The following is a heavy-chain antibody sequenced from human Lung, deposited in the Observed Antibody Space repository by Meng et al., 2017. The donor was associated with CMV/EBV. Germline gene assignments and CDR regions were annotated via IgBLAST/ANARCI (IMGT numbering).Heavy chain of an antibody. V-gene: IGHV4-38-2*02. J-gene: IGHJ4*01. CDR2: VYKSGTT. CDR1: GYSINSGYY. CDR3: ARGFHRTVDY. Sequence: SETLSLTCTVSGYSINSGYYWGWIRQPPGKGLEWIGSVYKSGTTYYKPSLKSRVTISLETSKNQFSLKLSSVTAADTAVYYCARGFHRTVDYWGHGTLVTVSS.